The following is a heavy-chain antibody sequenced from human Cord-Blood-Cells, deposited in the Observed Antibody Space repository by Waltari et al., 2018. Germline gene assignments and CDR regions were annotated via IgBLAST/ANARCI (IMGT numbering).Heavy chain of an antibody. CDR1: GGTFSSYA. Sequence: QVQLVPSGAEVKKPGSSAKVSCKASGGTFSSYAISWVRKAPGQGLEWMGGIIPIFGTANYAQKFQGRVTITADESTSTAYMELSSLRSEDTAVYYCARDLSHNGYSSFQHWGQGTLVTVSS. V-gene: IGHV1-69*01. CDR3: ARDLSHNGYSSFQH. J-gene: IGHJ1*01. CDR2: IIPIFGTA. D-gene: IGHD6-19*01.